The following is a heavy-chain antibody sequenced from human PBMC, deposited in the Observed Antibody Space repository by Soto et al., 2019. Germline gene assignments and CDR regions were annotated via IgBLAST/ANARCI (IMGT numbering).Heavy chain of an antibody. Sequence: EVQLVESGGGLVQPGGSLRLSCVASGVTFNYYWLHWVRQAPGKGLVWVSRIQSDGSSPDYVDSVKGRLTISRDNAKKTLYPQMTDLRADDTAVSYCARGCDPDYWGPGTLLTGSS. J-gene: IGHJ4*02. CDR3: ARGCDPDY. CDR1: GVTFNYYW. CDR2: IQSDGSSP. V-gene: IGHV3-74*01. D-gene: IGHD2-21*02.